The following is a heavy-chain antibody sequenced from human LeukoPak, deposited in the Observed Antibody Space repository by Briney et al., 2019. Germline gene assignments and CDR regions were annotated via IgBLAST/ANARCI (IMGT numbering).Heavy chain of an antibody. Sequence: GASVKVSCKASGYTFTSYGISWVRQAPGQGLEWMGWISAYNGNTNYAQKLQGRVTMTTDTSTSTAYMELSRLRSDDTAVYYCARVLWISGRGSQNWFDPWGQGTLVTVSS. CDR3: ARVLWISGRGSQNWFDP. V-gene: IGHV1-18*01. D-gene: IGHD1-26*01. CDR2: ISAYNGNT. CDR1: GYTFTSYG. J-gene: IGHJ5*02.